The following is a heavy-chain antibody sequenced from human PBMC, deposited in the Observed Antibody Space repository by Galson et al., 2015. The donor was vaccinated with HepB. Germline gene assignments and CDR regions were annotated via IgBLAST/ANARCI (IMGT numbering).Heavy chain of an antibody. CDR3: ARGGELRLGELSLRSFDY. D-gene: IGHD3-16*02. J-gene: IGHJ4*02. CDR1: GGSISSGGYS. V-gene: IGHV4-30-2*01. CDR2: IYHSGST. Sequence: TLSLTCAVSGGSISSGGYSWSWIRQPPGKGLEWIGYIYHSGSTYYNPSLKSRVTISVDRSKNQFSLKLSSVTAADTAVYYCARGGELRLGELSLRSFDYWGQGTLVTVSS.